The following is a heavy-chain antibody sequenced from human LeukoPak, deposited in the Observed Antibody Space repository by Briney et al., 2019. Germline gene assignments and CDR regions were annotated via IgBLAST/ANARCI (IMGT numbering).Heavy chain of an antibody. J-gene: IGHJ4*02. Sequence: GGSLRLSCAASGFTFSSYWMNWVRQAPGKGLVWVSRIASDGSSTTYADSVKGRFSISRDNAKNTLYLQMNSLRVEDTAVYYCAREAMVRGGYFDYWGQGTLVTVSS. D-gene: IGHD3-10*01. CDR2: IASDGSST. CDR1: GFTFSSYW. V-gene: IGHV3-74*01. CDR3: AREAMVRGGYFDY.